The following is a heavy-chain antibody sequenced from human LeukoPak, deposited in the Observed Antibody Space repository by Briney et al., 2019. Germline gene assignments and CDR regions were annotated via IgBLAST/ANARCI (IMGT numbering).Heavy chain of an antibody. V-gene: IGHV3-30*18. CDR3: AKARNYGDYALLDY. CDR1: GFTFSSYG. J-gene: IGHJ4*02. Sequence: PGGSLRLSCAASGFTFSSYGMHWVRQAPGKGLEWVAVISYDGSNKYYADSVKGRFTISRDNSKNTLYLQMNSLRAEDTAVYYCAKARNYGDYALLDYWGQGTLVTVSS. CDR2: ISYDGSNK. D-gene: IGHD4-17*01.